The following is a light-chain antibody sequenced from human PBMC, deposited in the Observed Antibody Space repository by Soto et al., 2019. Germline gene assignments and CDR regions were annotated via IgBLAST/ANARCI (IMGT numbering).Light chain of an antibody. CDR3: QQYNNWPRT. V-gene: IGKV3-15*01. Sequence: IVLTQSPAILSFSPGERATLSCRASQSVSSYLAWYQQKPGQAPRLLIYGASTRATGIPARFSGSGSGTEFTLTISSLQSEDFAVYYCQQYNNWPRTFGQGTKVDIK. CDR1: QSVSSY. J-gene: IGKJ1*01. CDR2: GAS.